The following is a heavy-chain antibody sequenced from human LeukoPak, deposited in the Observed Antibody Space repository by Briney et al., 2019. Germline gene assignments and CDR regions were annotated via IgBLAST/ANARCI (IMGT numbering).Heavy chain of an antibody. Sequence: SETLSLTCTVSSGSISTSNYYWGWVRQPPGKALEWIGNIFYSGSTYYSPSLKSRVTISLDTSRNQFSLKLNSVTAADTAVYYCARESAFYYYYMDVWGKGTTVTISS. CDR1: SGSISTSNYY. V-gene: IGHV4-39*07. CDR2: IFYSGST. D-gene: IGHD6-25*01. CDR3: ARESAFYYYYMDV. J-gene: IGHJ6*03.